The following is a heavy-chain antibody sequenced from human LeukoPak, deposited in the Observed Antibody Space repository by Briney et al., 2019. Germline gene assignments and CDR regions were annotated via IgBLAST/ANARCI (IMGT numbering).Heavy chain of an antibody. Sequence: PSQTLSLTCTVSGGSISSGDYYWSWIRQPPGKGLEWIGYIYYSGSTYYNPSLKSRVTISVDTSKNQFSLKLSSVTAADTAVYYCARVFDYGSGSYYCYGMDVWGQGTTVTVSS. D-gene: IGHD3-10*01. CDR1: GGSISSGDYY. V-gene: IGHV4-30-4*01. J-gene: IGHJ6*02. CDR2: IYYSGST. CDR3: ARVFDYGSGSYYCYGMDV.